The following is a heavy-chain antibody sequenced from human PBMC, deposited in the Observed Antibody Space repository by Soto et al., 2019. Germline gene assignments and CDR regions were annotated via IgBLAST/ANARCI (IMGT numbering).Heavy chain of an antibody. V-gene: IGHV3-23*01. J-gene: IGHJ5*02. CDR2: ISDSGGNT. CDR3: SKWSGFGDA. D-gene: IGHD3-10*01. CDR1: GFTFSSYS. Sequence: ESVGGLVQPGWSLRLSCAASGFTFSSYSMTWVRQAPGKGLEWVSGISDSGGNTWYADSVKGRFTISRDNSKNTLFLQMNSLRAEDTAVYFCSKWSGFGDAWGQGTLVTVSS.